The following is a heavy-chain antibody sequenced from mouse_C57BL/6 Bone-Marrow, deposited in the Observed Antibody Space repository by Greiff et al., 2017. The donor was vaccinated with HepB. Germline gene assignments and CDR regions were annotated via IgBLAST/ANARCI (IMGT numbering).Heavy chain of an antibody. V-gene: IGHV1-15*01. Sequence: QVQLQQSGAELVRPGASVTLSCKASGYTFTDYEMHWVKQTPVHGLEWIGAIDPETGGTAYNQKFKGKAILTADKSSSTAYMELRSLTSEDSAVYYCTMGDSSGSTFAYWGQGTLVTVSA. CDR3: TMGDSSGSTFAY. J-gene: IGHJ3*01. CDR1: GYTFTDYE. CDR2: IDPETGGT. D-gene: IGHD3-2*02.